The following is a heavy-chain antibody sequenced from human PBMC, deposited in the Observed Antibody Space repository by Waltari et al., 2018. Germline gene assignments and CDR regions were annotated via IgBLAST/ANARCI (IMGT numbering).Heavy chain of an antibody. CDR3: ARGRPLDYGDYGGVGPYYFDY. V-gene: IGHV1-18*01. D-gene: IGHD4-17*01. CDR2: ISAYNGNT. Sequence: QVQLVQSGAEVKKPGASVKVSCKASGYTFTSYGISWVRQAPGQGLEWMGWISAYNGNTNYAQKLQGRVTMTTDTSTSTAYMELRSLRSDDTAVYYCARGRPLDYGDYGGVGPYYFDYWGQGTLVTVSS. J-gene: IGHJ4*02. CDR1: GYTFTSYG.